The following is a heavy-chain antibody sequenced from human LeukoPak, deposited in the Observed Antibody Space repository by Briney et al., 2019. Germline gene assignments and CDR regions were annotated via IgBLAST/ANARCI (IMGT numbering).Heavy chain of an antibody. CDR3: ASSGYSSGGTIDY. Sequence: SETLSLTCTVSGGSISSYYWSWIRQPPGKGLEWIGYIYYSGSTNYNPSLKSRVTISVDTSKNQFALKLSSVTAADTAVYYCASSGYSSGGTIDYWGQGTLVTVSS. V-gene: IGHV4-59*01. D-gene: IGHD6-19*01. CDR1: GGSISSYY. CDR2: IYYSGST. J-gene: IGHJ4*02.